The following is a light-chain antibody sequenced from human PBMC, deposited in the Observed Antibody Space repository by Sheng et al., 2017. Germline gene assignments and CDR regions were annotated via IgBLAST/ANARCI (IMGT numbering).Light chain of an antibody. Sequence: EIVMTQSPATLSVSPGERVTLSCRASQSVNSKLAWYQQKPGQAPRLLISGTSTRATGVPARFSGSGSGTEFTLTISSLQPEDYATYYCQQANSFPPTFGGGTKVEMK. J-gene: IGKJ4*01. CDR1: QSVNSK. CDR2: GTS. V-gene: IGKV3-15*01. CDR3: QQANSFPPT.